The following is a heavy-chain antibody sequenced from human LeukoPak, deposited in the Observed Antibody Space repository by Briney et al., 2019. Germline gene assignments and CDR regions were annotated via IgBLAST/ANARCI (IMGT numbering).Heavy chain of an antibody. CDR2: ISYDGSNK. CDR3: AKDVDTFYDLSHASDI. CDR1: GFTFSSYG. V-gene: IGHV3-30*18. D-gene: IGHD3-3*01. J-gene: IGHJ3*02. Sequence: PGGSLRLSCAASGFTFSSYGMHWVRQAPGKGLEWVAVISYDGSNKYYADSVKGRFTISRDNSKNTLYLQMNSLRAEDTAVYYCAKDVDTFYDLSHASDIWGQGTMVTVSS.